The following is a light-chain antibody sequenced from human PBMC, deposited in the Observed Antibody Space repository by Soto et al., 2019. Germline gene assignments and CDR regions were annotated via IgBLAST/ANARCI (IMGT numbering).Light chain of an antibody. CDR1: SSDVGSPYNY. CDR3: SSYTTTDTYV. Sequence: QSALTQPASVSGSPGQSITISCTGTSSDVGSPYNYVSWFQQHPGKAPKLMIYDISNRPSGISNRFSGSKSGSTASLTISGLQAEDEGDYYCSSYTTTDTYVFGPGTKLTVL. J-gene: IGLJ1*01. V-gene: IGLV2-14*03. CDR2: DIS.